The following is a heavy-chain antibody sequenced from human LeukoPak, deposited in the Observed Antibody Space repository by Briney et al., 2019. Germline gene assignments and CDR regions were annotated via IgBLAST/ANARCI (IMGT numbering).Heavy chain of an antibody. CDR2: ISYDGSNK. Sequence: GGSLRLSCAASGFTFSSYGMHWVRQAPGKGLEWVAVISYDGSNKYYADSVKGRFTISRDNSKNTLYLQMNSLRAEDTAVYYCAKDGPGYSNSFDYWGQGTLVTVSS. J-gene: IGHJ4*02. CDR1: GFTFSSYG. V-gene: IGHV3-30*18. CDR3: AKDGPGYSNSFDY. D-gene: IGHD6-13*01.